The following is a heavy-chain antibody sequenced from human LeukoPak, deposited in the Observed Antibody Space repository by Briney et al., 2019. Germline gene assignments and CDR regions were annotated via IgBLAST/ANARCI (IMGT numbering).Heavy chain of an antibody. V-gene: IGHV1-69*04. CDR2: IIPILGIA. J-gene: IGHJ5*02. Sequence: SVKVSCKASGGTFSSYAISWVRQAPGQGLEWMGRIIPILGIANYAQKFQGRVTITADKSTSTAYMELSSLRSEDTAVYYCARDRAVTQDWVEFDPWGQGTLVTVSS. D-gene: IGHD4-17*01. CDR1: GGTFSSYA. CDR3: ARDRAVTQDWVEFDP.